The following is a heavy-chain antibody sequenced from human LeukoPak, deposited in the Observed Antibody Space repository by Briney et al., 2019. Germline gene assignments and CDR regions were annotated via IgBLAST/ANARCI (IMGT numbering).Heavy chain of an antibody. V-gene: IGHV3-23*01. CDR2: ISDSGGST. CDR3: AKDRYGDVTDY. D-gene: IGHD4-17*01. Sequence: GGSLRLSCAASGFTFTNYAMSWVRQAPGKGLEWVSTISDSGGSTYYAGSVKGRFTISRDNSKNTLYLQMNSLRAEDTAVYYCAKDRYGDVTDYWGQGTLVTVSS. J-gene: IGHJ4*02. CDR1: GFTFTNYA.